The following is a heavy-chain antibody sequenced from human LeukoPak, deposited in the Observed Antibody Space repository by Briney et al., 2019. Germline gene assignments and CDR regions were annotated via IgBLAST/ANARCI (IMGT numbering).Heavy chain of an antibody. V-gene: IGHV1-3*01. Sequence: ASVKVSCKGSGYTFTGYYMHWVRQAPGQGLEWMGWISPDNGNTRYSQKFQGRVTITRDASASTAYMELSSLRSEDTAMYYCAIRGVTACLDPWGQGTLVTVSS. CDR2: ISPDNGNT. J-gene: IGHJ5*02. CDR1: GYTFTGYY. D-gene: IGHD3-10*01. CDR3: AIRGVTACLDP.